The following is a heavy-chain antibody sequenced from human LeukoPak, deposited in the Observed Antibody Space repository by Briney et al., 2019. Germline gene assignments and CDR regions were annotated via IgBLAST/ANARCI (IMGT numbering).Heavy chain of an antibody. CDR3: ARTTVFGRFDP. J-gene: IGHJ5*02. CDR1: GGTFSSYA. CDR2: IIPILSIA. D-gene: IGHD1-26*01. Sequence: GASVKVSCKASGGTFSSYAISWVRQAPGQGLEWMGRIIPILSIANYAQKFQGRVTITADKSTSTAYMELSSLRSEDTAVYYCARTTVFGRFDPWGQGTLVTVSS. V-gene: IGHV1-69*04.